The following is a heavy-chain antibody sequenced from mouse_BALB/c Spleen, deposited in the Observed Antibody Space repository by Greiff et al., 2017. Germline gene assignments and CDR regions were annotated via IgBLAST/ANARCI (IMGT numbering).Heavy chain of an antibody. D-gene: IGHD2-1*01. Sequence: LQQPGSELVRPGASVKLSCKASGYTFTSYWMHWVKQRPGQGLEWIGNIYPGSGSTNYDEKFKSKATLTVDTSSSTAYMQLSSLTSEDSAVYYCTGNYAWFAYWGQGTLVTVSA. CDR2: IYPGSGST. CDR1: GYTFTSYW. CDR3: TGNYAWFAY. V-gene: IGHV1S22*01. J-gene: IGHJ3*01.